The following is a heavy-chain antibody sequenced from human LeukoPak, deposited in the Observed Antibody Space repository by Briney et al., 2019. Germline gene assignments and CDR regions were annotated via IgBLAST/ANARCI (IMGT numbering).Heavy chain of an antibody. D-gene: IGHD4-11*01. V-gene: IGHV1-18*01. J-gene: IGHJ4*02. CDR1: GYTFTNYG. CDR3: ARTESYNNYPDY. CDR2: ISAYSGIT. Sequence: ASVNVSCKTSGYTFTNYGFSWVRQAPGQGLEWMGWISAYSGITNYAQKLQGRVTMTTDTSTSTAYMELRRLRSDDTAVYYCARTESYNNYPDYWGQGTLVAVSS.